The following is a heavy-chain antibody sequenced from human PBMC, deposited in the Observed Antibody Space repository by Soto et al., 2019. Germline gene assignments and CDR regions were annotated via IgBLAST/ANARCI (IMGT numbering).Heavy chain of an antibody. CDR2: IHSDGSST. D-gene: IGHD2-21*01. V-gene: IGHV3-74*01. CDR1: GFTFSYYW. Sequence: GGSLRLSCAASGFTFSYYWMHWVRQAPGQGLVWVSRIHSDGSSTTYADSVKGRFTISRDNAKNTLYLQMNSLRAEDTAVYYCARGERGAFELWGQGTMVTVSS. CDR3: ARGERGAFEL. J-gene: IGHJ3*01.